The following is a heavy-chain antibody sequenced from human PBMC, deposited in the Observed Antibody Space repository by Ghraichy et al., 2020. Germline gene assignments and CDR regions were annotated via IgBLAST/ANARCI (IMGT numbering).Heavy chain of an antibody. V-gene: IGHV1-46*01. J-gene: IGHJ4*02. CDR1: GYTFTSYY. D-gene: IGHD2-2*01. CDR2: INPSGGST. Sequence: ASVKVSCKASGYTFTSYYMHWVRQAPGPGLEWMGIINPSGGSTSYAQKFQGRVTMTRDTSTSTVYMELSSLRSEDTAVYYCARFSTSCPPCNYWGQGTLVTVSS. CDR3: ARFSTSCPPCNY.